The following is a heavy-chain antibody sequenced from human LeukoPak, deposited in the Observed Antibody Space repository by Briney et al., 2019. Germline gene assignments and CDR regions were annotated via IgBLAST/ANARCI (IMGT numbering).Heavy chain of an antibody. CDR2: IKQDGSNK. D-gene: IGHD3-22*01. V-gene: IGHV3-7*01. CDR3: AKVGYYYDSSGPIHY. J-gene: IGHJ4*02. Sequence: GGSLRLSCAASGFTFSSYWMSWVRQAPGKGLEWVANIKQDGSNKYYADSVKGRFTISRDNSKNTLYLQMNSLRAEDTAVYYCAKVGYYYDSSGPIHYWGQGTLVTVSS. CDR1: GFTFSSYW.